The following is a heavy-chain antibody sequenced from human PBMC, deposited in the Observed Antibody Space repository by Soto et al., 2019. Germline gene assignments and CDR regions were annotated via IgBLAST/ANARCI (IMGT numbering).Heavy chain of an antibody. CDR1: GGTFSSYA. CDR3: ARVKVGRDGYSESNY. V-gene: IGHV1-69*12. Sequence: QVQLVQSGAEVKKPGSSVKVSCKASGGTFSSYAISWVRQAPGQGLEWLGGIIHIFGTANYAQKFQGRVTITADETTSTAYIELSSLRSEDTAVYYCARVKVGRDGYSESNYWGQGTLVTVSS. J-gene: IGHJ4*02. D-gene: IGHD5-18*01. CDR2: IIHIFGTA.